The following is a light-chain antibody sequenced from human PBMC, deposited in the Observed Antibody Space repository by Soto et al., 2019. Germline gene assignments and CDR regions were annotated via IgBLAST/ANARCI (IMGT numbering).Light chain of an antibody. CDR2: GAS. CDR3: QHYGSSPRR. J-gene: IGKJ1*01. Sequence: FKMCPRAVPVSTGESATLSCRASQSVSSSYLAWYQQKPGQAPRLLIYGASSRATGIPDRFSGSGSGTDFTLTISRLQSEDFAVYYCQHYGSSPRRFGEGTKVDIK. CDR1: QSVSSSY. V-gene: IGKV3-20*01.